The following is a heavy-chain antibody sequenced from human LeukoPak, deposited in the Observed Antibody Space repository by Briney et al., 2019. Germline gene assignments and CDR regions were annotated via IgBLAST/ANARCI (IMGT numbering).Heavy chain of an antibody. J-gene: IGHJ4*02. CDR1: GYSISSGYY. D-gene: IGHD6-19*01. CDR2: IYHSGST. CDR3: ARDASSGWYVFDY. V-gene: IGHV4-38-2*02. Sequence: SETLSLTCTVSGYSISSGYYWGWIRPPPGKGREWIGSIYHSGSTYYNPSLKSRVTISVDTSKNQFSLKLSSVTAADTAVYYCARDASSGWYVFDYWGQGTLVTVSS.